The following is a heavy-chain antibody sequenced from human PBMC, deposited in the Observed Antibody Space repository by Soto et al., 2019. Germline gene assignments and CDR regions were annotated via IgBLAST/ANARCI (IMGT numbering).Heavy chain of an antibody. CDR2: ISGSGGST. D-gene: IGHD2-2*01. V-gene: IGHV3-23*01. CDR3: AKDLRLYCSSTSCYAAD. Sequence: EVQLLESGGGLVQPGGSLRLSCAASGFTFSSYAMSWVRQAPGKGLEWVSAISGSGGSTYYADSVKGRFTISRDNSKNTLYLQMTSLRAEDTAVYYCAKDLRLYCSSTSCYAADWGQGTLVTVSS. CDR1: GFTFSSYA. J-gene: IGHJ4*02.